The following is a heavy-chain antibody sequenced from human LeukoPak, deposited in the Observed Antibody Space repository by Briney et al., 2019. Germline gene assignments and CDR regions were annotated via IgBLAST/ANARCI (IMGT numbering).Heavy chain of an antibody. CDR3: ARDTDDYGDYTSEFWYFDL. D-gene: IGHD4-17*01. J-gene: IGHJ2*01. V-gene: IGHV4-39*07. CDR1: GGSISSSSYY. Sequence: SSETLSLTCTVSGGSISSSSYYWGWIRQPPGKGLEWIGSIYYSGSTYYNPSLKSRVTISVDTSKNQFSLKLSSVTAADTAVYYCARDTDDYGDYTSEFWYFDLWGRGTLVTVSS. CDR2: IYYSGST.